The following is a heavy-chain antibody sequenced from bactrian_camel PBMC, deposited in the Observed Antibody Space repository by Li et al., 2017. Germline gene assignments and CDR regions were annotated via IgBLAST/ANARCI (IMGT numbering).Heavy chain of an antibody. CDR1: GFIFSSYY. CDR2: LNSDGSAT. Sequence: VQLVESGGGLVQPGGSLRLSCAASGFIFSSYYMAWVRQAPGKGLEWVSTLNSDGSATYYADSVKGRITISRDNAKNMVHLQMNSLKPEDTAVYYCVGGGTYYVLNTDYWAQGTQVTVS. D-gene: IGHD2*01. CDR3: VGGGTYYVLNTDY. J-gene: IGHJ4*01. V-gene: IGHV3S6*01.